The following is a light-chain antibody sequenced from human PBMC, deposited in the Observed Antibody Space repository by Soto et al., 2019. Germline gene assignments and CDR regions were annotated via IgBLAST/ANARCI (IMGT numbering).Light chain of an antibody. CDR3: SSYTTSSTLV. J-gene: IGLJ2*01. CDR1: SGDVGGYNY. CDR2: DVS. Sequence: QSALTQPASVSGSPGQSITISCTGTSGDVGGYNYVSWYQQHPGKAPKLMIYDVSNRPSGVSNRFSGSKSGNPASLTISGLRSDDEADYYCSSYTTSSTLVFGGGTKVTVL. V-gene: IGLV2-14*01.